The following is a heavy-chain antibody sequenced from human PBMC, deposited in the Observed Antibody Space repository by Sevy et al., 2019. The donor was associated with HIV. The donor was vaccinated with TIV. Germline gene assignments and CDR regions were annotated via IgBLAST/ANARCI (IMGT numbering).Heavy chain of an antibody. CDR3: ATVGLRYYSGASSYQGDWFDP. Sequence: ASVKVSCKVSGYTLTKLSIHWVRQAPGKGLEWMGDFDPQDGETIYAERFQGRLTMTVDTSTDTAHMELSSLTSEDTAVYYCATVGLRYYSGASSYQGDWFDPWGQGTLVTVSS. V-gene: IGHV1-24*01. CDR2: FDPQDGET. CDR1: GYTLTKLS. D-gene: IGHD2-15*01. J-gene: IGHJ5*02.